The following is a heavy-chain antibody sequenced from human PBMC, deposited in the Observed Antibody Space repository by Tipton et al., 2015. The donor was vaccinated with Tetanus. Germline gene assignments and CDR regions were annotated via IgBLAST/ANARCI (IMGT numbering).Heavy chain of an antibody. D-gene: IGHD6-13*01. CDR2: ISSGSSII. Sequence: SLRLSCAASEFSFSSYWMNWVRQAPGKGLEWIAYISSGSSIIFYADAVRGRFFISRDNTKNSLSLQMNSLKDDDTAVYYCARSAHFASWYDWGPGTRVTVSS. J-gene: IGHJ4*02. CDR1: EFSFSSYW. CDR3: ARSAHFASWYD. V-gene: IGHV3-48*02.